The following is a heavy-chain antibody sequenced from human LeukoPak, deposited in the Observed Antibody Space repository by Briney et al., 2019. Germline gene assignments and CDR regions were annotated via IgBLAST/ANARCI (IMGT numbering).Heavy chain of an antibody. J-gene: IGHJ4*02. V-gene: IGHV4-34*01. CDR1: GGSFSGYY. Sequence: SETLSLTCAVYGGSFSGYYWSWIRQPPGKGLEWIGEINHSGSTNYNPSLKSRVTISVDTSKNQFSLKLSSVTAADTAVYYCARMAVAGTEVDYWGRGTLVTVSS. CDR3: ARMAVAGTEVDY. CDR2: INHSGST. D-gene: IGHD6-19*01.